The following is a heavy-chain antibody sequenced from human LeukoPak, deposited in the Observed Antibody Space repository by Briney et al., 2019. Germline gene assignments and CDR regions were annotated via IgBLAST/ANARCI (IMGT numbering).Heavy chain of an antibody. CDR2: IDSSGFTI. V-gene: IGHV3-11*01. CDR3: ASGTGPPDY. CDR1: AFSLSAYN. Sequence: PGGSLRLSCAASAFSLSAYNMNWVRQAPGKGLEWVSYIDSSGFTIYYADPVKGRFTISRDNAKNSLYLQMNSLRAEDTAVYYCASGTGPPDYWGQGTLVTVSS. J-gene: IGHJ4*02.